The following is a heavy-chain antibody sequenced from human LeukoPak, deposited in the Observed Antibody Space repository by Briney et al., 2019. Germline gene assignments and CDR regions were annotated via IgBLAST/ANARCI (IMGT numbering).Heavy chain of an antibody. Sequence: GGSLRLSCAASGFTFSNAWMSWVRQAPGKGLECVGFIRSKTYGGTTEYAASVKGRFTISRDDSKSIAYLQMNSLKAEDTAVYYCTRVGYCSTTSCYWFGYWGQGTLVTVSS. CDR2: IRSKTYGGTT. CDR1: GFTFSNAW. D-gene: IGHD2-2*01. V-gene: IGHV3-49*04. J-gene: IGHJ4*02. CDR3: TRVGYCSTTSCYWFGY.